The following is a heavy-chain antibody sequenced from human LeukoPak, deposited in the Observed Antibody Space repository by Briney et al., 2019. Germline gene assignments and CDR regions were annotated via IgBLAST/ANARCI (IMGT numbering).Heavy chain of an antibody. CDR2: IYYSGST. CDR3: AAEFREGAGGRSGWVDY. Sequence: SETLSLTCTVSGGSISSYYWSWIRQPPGKGLEWIGYIYYSGSTNYNPSLKSRVTISVDTSKNQFSLKLSSVTAADTAVYYCAAEFREGAGGRSGWVDYWGQGTLVTVSS. CDR1: GGSISSYY. D-gene: IGHD6-19*01. V-gene: IGHV4-59*01. J-gene: IGHJ4*02.